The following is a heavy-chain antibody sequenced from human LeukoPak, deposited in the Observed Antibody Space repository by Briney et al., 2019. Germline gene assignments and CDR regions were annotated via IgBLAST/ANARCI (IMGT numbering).Heavy chain of an antibody. CDR3: AKERLGIFGALGY. J-gene: IGHJ4*02. D-gene: IGHD3-3*01. V-gene: IGHV3-30*18. Sequence: GGSLRLSCAASGFTFSGYGMHWVRQAPGKGLEWVAVISYDGSNKYYADSVKGRFTISRDNSKNTLCLQMNSLRAEDTAVYYCAKERLGIFGALGYWGQGTLVTVSS. CDR1: GFTFSGYG. CDR2: ISYDGSNK.